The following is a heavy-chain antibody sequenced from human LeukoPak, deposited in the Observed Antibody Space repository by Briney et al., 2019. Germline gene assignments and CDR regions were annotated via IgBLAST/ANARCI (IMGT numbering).Heavy chain of an antibody. Sequence: SVKVSCKASGYTFTSYDINWVRQATGQGLEWMGGIIPIFGTANYAQKFQGRVTITADESTSTAYMELSSLRSEDTAVYYCARAKFSNDAFDIWGQGTMVTVSS. CDR2: IIPIFGTA. CDR3: ARAKFSNDAFDI. D-gene: IGHD2-2*01. J-gene: IGHJ3*02. V-gene: IGHV1-69*13. CDR1: GYTFTSYD.